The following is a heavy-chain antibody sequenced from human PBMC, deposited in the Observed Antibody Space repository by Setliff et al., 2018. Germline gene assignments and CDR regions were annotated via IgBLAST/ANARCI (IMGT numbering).Heavy chain of an antibody. Sequence: NPSETLSLTCTVPGGSISSGGYYWSWIRQHPGKGLEWIGYIYYSGSTYYNPSLKSRVTISVDTSKNQFSLKLSSVTAADTAVYYCARVALVVVIRNAFDIWGQGTMVTVSS. CDR1: GGSISSGGYY. CDR3: ARVALVVVIRNAFDI. J-gene: IGHJ3*02. D-gene: IGHD2-21*01. CDR2: IYYSGST. V-gene: IGHV4-31*03.